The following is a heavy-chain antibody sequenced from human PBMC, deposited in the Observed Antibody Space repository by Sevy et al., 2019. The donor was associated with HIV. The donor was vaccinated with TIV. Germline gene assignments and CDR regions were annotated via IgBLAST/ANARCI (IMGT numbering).Heavy chain of an antibody. V-gene: IGHV1-2*02. J-gene: IGHJ6*02. CDR1: GYTFTGYY. CDR2: INPNSGGT. CDR3: ARERPGLTYYYYGMDV. D-gene: IGHD3-10*01. Sequence: ASVKVSCKASGYTFTGYYMHWVRQAPGQGLEWMGWINPNSGGTNYAQKFQGRVTMTRDTSISTAYMELSRLRSDDTAVYYCARERPGLTYYYYGMDVRGQGTTVTVSS.